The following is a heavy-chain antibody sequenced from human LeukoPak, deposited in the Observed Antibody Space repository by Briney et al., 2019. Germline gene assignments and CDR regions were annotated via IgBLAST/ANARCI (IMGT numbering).Heavy chain of an antibody. Sequence: PSETLSLTCAVYGGPFSGYYWSWIHQPPGKGLEWIGEINHSGSTNYNPSLKSRVTISVDTSKNQFSLKLSSVTAADTAVYYCARFVPARYYFDYWGQGTLVTVSS. J-gene: IGHJ4*02. D-gene: IGHD2-8*01. CDR3: ARFVPARYYFDY. CDR2: INHSGST. CDR1: GGPFSGYY. V-gene: IGHV4-34*01.